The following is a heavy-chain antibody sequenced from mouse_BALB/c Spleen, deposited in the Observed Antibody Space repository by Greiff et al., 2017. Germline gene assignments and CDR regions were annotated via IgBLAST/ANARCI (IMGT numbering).Heavy chain of an antibody. CDR3: TRALGFAY. J-gene: IGHJ3*01. CDR1: GFTFSSYT. V-gene: IGHV5-6-4*01. CDR2: ISSGGSYT. Sequence: EVKLVESGGGLVKPGGSLKLSCAASGFTFSSYTMSWVRQTPEKRLEWVATISSGGSYTYYPDSVKGRFTISRDNAKNTLYLQMSSLKSEDTAMYYCTRALGFAYWGQGTLVTVSA.